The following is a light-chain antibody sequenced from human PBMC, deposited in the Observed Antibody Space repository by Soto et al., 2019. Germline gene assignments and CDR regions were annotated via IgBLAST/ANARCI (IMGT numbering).Light chain of an antibody. CDR3: QQRSNGPSYT. CDR1: QSVSSY. CDR2: EAS. J-gene: IGKJ2*01. Sequence: EIVLTQSLATLSLSPGERATLSCRASQSVSSYLAWYQQKPCQAPRLLIYEASNRATGIPARFSGSGSGTDFTLTISSLEPEDFAVYYCQQRSNGPSYTFGQGTKLEIK. V-gene: IGKV3-11*01.